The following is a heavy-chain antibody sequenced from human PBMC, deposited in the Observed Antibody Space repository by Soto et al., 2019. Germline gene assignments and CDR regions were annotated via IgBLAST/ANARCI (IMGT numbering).Heavy chain of an antibody. CDR3: ASLRILTGPNAAFDI. D-gene: IGHD3-9*01. CDR1: GFTFSDHY. CDR2: TRNKANSYTT. J-gene: IGHJ3*02. V-gene: IGHV3-72*01. Sequence: EVQLVESGGGLVQPGGSLRLSCAASGFTFSDHYMDWVRQAPGKGLEWVGRTRNKANSYTTEYAASVKGRFTISRDDSKNSLYLQRNSLKTEGTAVYYCASLRILTGPNAAFDIWGQGTMVTVSS.